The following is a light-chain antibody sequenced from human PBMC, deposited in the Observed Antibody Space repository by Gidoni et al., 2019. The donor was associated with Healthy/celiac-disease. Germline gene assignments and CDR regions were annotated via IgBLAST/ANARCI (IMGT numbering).Light chain of an antibody. J-gene: IGKJ5*01. Sequence: EIVLTQSPSTLSLSPGERATLSYSATQRVRSYLAWYQQKPGQAPRLLIYDASNRATGIPARFSGSGSGTDFTLTIISLEPEDFAVYYCQQRSNWPPITFGQGTRLEIK. CDR2: DAS. CDR3: QQRSNWPPIT. V-gene: IGKV3-11*01. CDR1: QRVRSY.